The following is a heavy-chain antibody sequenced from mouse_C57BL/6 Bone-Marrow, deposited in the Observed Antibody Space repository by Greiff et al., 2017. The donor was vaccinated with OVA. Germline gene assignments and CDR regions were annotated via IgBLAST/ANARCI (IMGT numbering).Heavy chain of an antibody. D-gene: IGHD1-1*01. J-gene: IGHJ1*03. CDR2: ISNGGGST. CDR1: GFTFSDYY. Sequence: VVESGGGLVQPGGSLKLSCAASGFTFSDYYMYWVRQTPEKRLEWVAYISNGGGSTYYPDTVKGRFTISRDNAKNTLYLQMSRLKSEDTAMYYCARQDGSSPYWYFDVWGTGTTVTVSS. V-gene: IGHV5-12*01. CDR3: ARQDGSSPYWYFDV.